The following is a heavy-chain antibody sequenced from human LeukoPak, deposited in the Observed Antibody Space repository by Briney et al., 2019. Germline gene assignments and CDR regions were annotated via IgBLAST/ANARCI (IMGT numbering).Heavy chain of an antibody. Sequence: PGGSLRLSCAASGFTVSSNHMSWVRQAPGKGLEWVSVVSSGGSTYYADSVKGRFTLSRDNSKNTLYLQMNTLRADDTAVYYCAISSGGPYYFDFWGQGTLVTVSS. CDR2: VSSGGST. CDR3: AISSGGPYYFDF. J-gene: IGHJ4*02. V-gene: IGHV3-53*01. D-gene: IGHD2-15*01. CDR1: GFTVSSNH.